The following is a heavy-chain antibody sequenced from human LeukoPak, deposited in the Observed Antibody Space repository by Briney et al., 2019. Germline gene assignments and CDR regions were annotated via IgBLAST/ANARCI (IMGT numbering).Heavy chain of an antibody. CDR2: ISDSNSNYI. Sequence: GGSLRLSCEASGFTFSDYYMSWIRQAPGKGLEWVSSISDSNSNYIYYADSVKGRFTLSRDNAKKTLYLQVNSLRAEDTAVYYCARDRTNLLTGYYFYWGQGTLVTVSS. D-gene: IGHD3-9*01. CDR1: GFTFSDYY. CDR3: ARDRTNLLTGYYFY. J-gene: IGHJ4*02. V-gene: IGHV3-11*05.